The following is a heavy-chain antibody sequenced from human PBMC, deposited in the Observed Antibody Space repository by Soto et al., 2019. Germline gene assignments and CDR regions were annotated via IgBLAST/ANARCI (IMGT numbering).Heavy chain of an antibody. V-gene: IGHV3-23*01. J-gene: IGHJ4*02. Sequence: GGSLRLSCVASGFSFSSYAMSWVRQAPGKGLEWVSVISGSDGSIYYADSVKGRFTISRDNSKNTLYLQMNSLRAEDTAVYYCAKDRERDAWYEDYWGQGTLVTVSS. CDR1: GFSFSSYA. CDR2: ISGSDGSI. D-gene: IGHD6-13*01. CDR3: AKDRERDAWYEDY.